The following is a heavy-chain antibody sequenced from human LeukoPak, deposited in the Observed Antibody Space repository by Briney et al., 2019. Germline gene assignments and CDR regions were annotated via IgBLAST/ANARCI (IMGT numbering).Heavy chain of an antibody. J-gene: IGHJ1*01. CDR2: IYTSGST. CDR1: GGSISSGSYY. D-gene: IGHD3-22*01. CDR3: AREGNYYDSSGPPYLQH. Sequence: PSETLSLTYTVSGGSISSGSYYWSWIRQPAGTGLEWIGRIYTSGSTNYNPSLKSRVTISVDTSKNQFSLKLSSVTAADTAVYYCAREGNYYDSSGPPYLQHWGQGTLVTVSS. V-gene: IGHV4-61*02.